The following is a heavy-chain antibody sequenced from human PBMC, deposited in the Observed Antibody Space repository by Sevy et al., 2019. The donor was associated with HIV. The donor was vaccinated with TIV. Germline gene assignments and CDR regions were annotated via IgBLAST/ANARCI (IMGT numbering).Heavy chain of an antibody. CDR3: ARERRSSGIDY. CDR1: GFAFSTYG. CDR2: IWYEGINK. D-gene: IGHD3-10*01. V-gene: IGHV3-33*01. Sequence: GGSLRLSCTASGFAFSTYGMHWVRQAPGKGLEWVAIIWYEGINKDYAEPVKGGFTISRDNSKNTLYLQINSLRVDDTVVYYCARERRSSGIDYWGQGTLVNVSS. J-gene: IGHJ4*01.